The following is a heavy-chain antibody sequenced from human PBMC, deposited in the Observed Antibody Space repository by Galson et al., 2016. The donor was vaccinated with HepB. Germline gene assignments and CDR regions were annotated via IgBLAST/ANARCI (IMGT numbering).Heavy chain of an antibody. J-gene: IGHJ6*02. D-gene: IGHD6-13*01. CDR1: GGSISSINW. CDR2: IHQSGTT. Sequence: ETLSLTCAVSGGSISSINWWTWVRQSPGTGLEWIGEIHQSGTTSYNPSPKSRVTISVDKSKNQFSLKLTSVTAADTAEYYWARGRSGPAAYGMDAWGPGTTVTVSS. V-gene: IGHV4-4*02. CDR3: ARGRSGPAAYGMDA.